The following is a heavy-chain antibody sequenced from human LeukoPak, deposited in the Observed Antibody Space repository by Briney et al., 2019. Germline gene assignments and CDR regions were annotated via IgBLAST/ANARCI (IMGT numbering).Heavy chain of an antibody. CDR1: GFTFSSYE. V-gene: IGHV3-48*03. J-gene: IGHJ4*02. Sequence: AGGSLRLSCAASGFTFSSYEMNWVCQAPGKGLEWVSYISSSGSSIYYADSVKGRFTISRDNAKNSLYLQMNSLRAEDTAVYYCARMMAGRGFDYWGQGTLVTVSS. D-gene: IGHD5-24*01. CDR2: ISSSGSSI. CDR3: ARMMAGRGFDY.